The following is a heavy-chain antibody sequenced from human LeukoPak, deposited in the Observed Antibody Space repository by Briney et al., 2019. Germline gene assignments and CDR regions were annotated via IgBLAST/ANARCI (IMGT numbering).Heavy chain of an antibody. V-gene: IGHV4-4*07. CDR2: IYTSGST. CDR1: GGSISSYY. CDR3: ARAHYYYYMDV. J-gene: IGHJ6*03. Sequence: SETLSLTRTVSGGSISSYYWSWIRRPAGKELEGIGRIYTSGSTNYNPSLKSRVTMSVDTSKNQFSLKLSSVTAADTAVYYCARAHYYYYMDVWGKGTTVTISS.